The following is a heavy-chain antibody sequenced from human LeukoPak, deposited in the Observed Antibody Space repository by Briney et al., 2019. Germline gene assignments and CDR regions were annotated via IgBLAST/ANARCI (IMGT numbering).Heavy chain of an antibody. D-gene: IGHD3-3*01. CDR2: ISTYNGNT. CDR1: GYTFTSYA. CDR3: ARDFTIFGVVPRYFDL. Sequence: ASVKVSCKASGYTFTSYATSWVRQAPGQGLEWMGWISTYNGNTNYAQNLQGRVTMTTDTSTSTAYMELRSLRSDDTAVYYCARDFTIFGVVPRYFDLWGRGTLVTVSS. J-gene: IGHJ2*01. V-gene: IGHV1-18*01.